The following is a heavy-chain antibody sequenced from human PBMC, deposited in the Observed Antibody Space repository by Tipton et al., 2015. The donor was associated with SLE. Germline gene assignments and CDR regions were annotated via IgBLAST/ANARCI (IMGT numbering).Heavy chain of an antibody. CDR2: ISYSGTT. Sequence: TLSLTCTVSGGSFSSHYWSWIRQPPGKGLEWIGHISYSGTTNYNPSLNSRVIISIDTSKDQFSLKLASVTAADTATYYCARTGVGFDIWGQGTMVTVSS. CDR3: ARTGVGFDI. V-gene: IGHV4-59*11. CDR1: GGSFSSHY. D-gene: IGHD7-27*01. J-gene: IGHJ3*02.